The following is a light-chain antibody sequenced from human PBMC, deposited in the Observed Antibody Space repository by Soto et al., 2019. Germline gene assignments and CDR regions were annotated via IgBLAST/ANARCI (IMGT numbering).Light chain of an antibody. CDR1: SSDVGGYNA. CDR3: NSFRVNRLYV. V-gene: IGLV2-14*01. CDR2: EVT. J-gene: IGLJ1*01. Sequence: QSALAQPASVSRSPGQTITISCTGTSSDVGGYNAVSWYQHHPGKAPKLIIYEVTHRPAGISDRFSASKSGNTASLTISGLQAEDEADYYCNSFRVNRLYVFGTGTKVTVL.